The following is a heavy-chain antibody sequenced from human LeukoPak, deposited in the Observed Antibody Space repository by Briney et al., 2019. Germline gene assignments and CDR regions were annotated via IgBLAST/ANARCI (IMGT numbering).Heavy chain of an antibody. D-gene: IGHD3-16*01. CDR3: ARGDIRRFDY. J-gene: IGHJ4*02. Sequence: PGGSLTLSCAASGFTFSSYEMNRVRQAPGKGLEWVSYISSSGRTIYYADSVKGRFTISRDNAKNSLYLQMNSLRAEDTAVYYCARGDIRRFDYWGQGTLVTVSS. CDR1: GFTFSSYE. V-gene: IGHV3-48*03. CDR2: ISSSGRTI.